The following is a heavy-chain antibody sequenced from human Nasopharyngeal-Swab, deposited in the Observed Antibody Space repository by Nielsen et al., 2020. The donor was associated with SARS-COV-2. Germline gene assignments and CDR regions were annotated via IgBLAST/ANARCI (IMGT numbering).Heavy chain of an antibody. Sequence: SETLSLTCAVYGGSFSGYYWSWIRQPPGKGLEWIWEIHPSGSTNYNPSLKSRVTISVDTSKNQFSLKLSSVTAADTAVYYCAREYSSSSALLDDWGKG. D-gene: IGHD6-6*01. J-gene: IGHJ4*02. CDR1: GGSFSGYY. V-gene: IGHV4-34*01. CDR3: AREYSSSSALLDD. CDR2: IHPSGST.